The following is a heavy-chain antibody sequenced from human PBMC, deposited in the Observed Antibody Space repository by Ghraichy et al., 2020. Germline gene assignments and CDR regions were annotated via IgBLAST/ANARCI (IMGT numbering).Heavy chain of an antibody. V-gene: IGHV4-59*01. D-gene: IGHD5-12*01. CDR1: GGSISSYY. CDR3: ARSSGYSGYDTPSTFDY. CDR2: IYYSGST. Sequence: SETLSLTCTVSGGSISSYYWSWIRQPPGKGLEWIGYIYYSGSTNYNPSLKSRVTISVDTSKNQFSLKLSSVTAADTAVYYCARSSGYSGYDTPSTFDYWGQGTLVTVSS. J-gene: IGHJ4*02.